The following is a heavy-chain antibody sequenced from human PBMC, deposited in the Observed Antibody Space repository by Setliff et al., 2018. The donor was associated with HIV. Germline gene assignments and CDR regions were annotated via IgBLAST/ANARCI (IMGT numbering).Heavy chain of an antibody. CDR3: ARDRGSSSDYYYYGMDV. J-gene: IGHJ6*02. CDR1: GGSISTSSYY. D-gene: IGHD6-6*01. Sequence: TLSLTCTVSGGSISTSSYYWGWIRQSPGKGLEWIGTIYYDGSTYYNPSLKSRVTILGDTSKNQFSLKLRSVTAADTAVYYCARDRGSSSDYYYYGMDVWGQGTTVTVSS. CDR2: IYYDGST. V-gene: IGHV4-39*07.